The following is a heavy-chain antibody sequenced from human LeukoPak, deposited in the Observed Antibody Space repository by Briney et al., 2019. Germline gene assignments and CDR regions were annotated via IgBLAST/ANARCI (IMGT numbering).Heavy chain of an antibody. CDR3: ARDALGAFDI. D-gene: IGHD3-16*01. J-gene: IGHJ3*02. CDR2: INPNSGAT. CDR1: GYTLTGYY. V-gene: IGHV1-2*02. Sequence: ASVKVSCKASGYTLTGYYMHWVRQAPGQGLEWMGWINPNSGATNSAQKFQGRVTVTRDTSISTAYMELSRLTSDDTAVYYCARDALGAFDIWGQRTMVTVSS.